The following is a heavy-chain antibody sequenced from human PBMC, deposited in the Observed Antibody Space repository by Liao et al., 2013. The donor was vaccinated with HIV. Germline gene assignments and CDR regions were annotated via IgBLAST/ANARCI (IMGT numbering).Heavy chain of an antibody. V-gene: IGHV4-30-4*08. CDR2: IYYSGST. J-gene: IGHJ4*02. CDR3: ARGLFIIVPAAYFDY. D-gene: IGHD2-2*01. CDR1: GDSLSSGDYY. Sequence: QVQLQESGPGLVKPSQTLSLTCTVSGDSLSSGDYYWSWVRQPPGKGLEWIGYIYYSGSTYYNPSLKSRVTISVDTSKNQFSLRLSSVTAADTAVYYCARGLFIIVPAAYFDYWGQGTLVTVSS.